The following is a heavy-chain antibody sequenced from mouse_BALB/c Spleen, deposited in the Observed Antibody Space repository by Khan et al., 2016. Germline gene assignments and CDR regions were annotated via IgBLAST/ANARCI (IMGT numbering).Heavy chain of an antibody. D-gene: IGHD2-1*01. Sequence: QVQLQQSGAELVRPGTSVKLSCKSSGYSFTSYWMNWVKQRPGQGLEWIGMIHPSDSETRLNQKFKDKATLTIDKSSSTAYMQLSSPTSEDSAVYYCARSHSGNPYFDYWGQGTTLTVSS. V-gene: IGHV1-61*01. CDR3: ARSHSGNPYFDY. CDR1: GYSFTSYW. J-gene: IGHJ2*01. CDR2: IHPSDSET.